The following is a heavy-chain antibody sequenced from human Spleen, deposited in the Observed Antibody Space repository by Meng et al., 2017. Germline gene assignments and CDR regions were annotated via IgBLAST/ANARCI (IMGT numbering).Heavy chain of an antibody. CDR3: ARVSDSSGYYRLDWFDP. CDR2: IYYSGST. Sequence: SCTVSGGSISSSSYYWGWIRQPPGKGLEWIGSIYYSGSTYYNPSLKSRVTISVDTSKNQFSLKLSSVTAADTAVYYCARVSDSSGYYRLDWFDPWGQGTLVTVSS. V-gene: IGHV4-39*07. CDR1: GGSISSSSYY. D-gene: IGHD3-22*01. J-gene: IGHJ5*02.